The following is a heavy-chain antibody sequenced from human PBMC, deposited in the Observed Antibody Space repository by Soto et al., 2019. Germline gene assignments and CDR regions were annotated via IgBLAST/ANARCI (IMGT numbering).Heavy chain of an antibody. J-gene: IGHJ6*02. Sequence: QVQLQESGPGLVKPSQTLSLTCTVSGGSISSGGYYWSWIRQHPGKGLEWIGYIYYSGSTYYNPSLKSRVTISVDTSKNQFSLKLSSVTAADTAVYYCARDIPGLRYYDSSHYGMDVWGQGTTVTVSS. CDR2: IYYSGST. D-gene: IGHD3-22*01. CDR3: ARDIPGLRYYDSSHYGMDV. CDR1: GGSISSGGYY. V-gene: IGHV4-31*03.